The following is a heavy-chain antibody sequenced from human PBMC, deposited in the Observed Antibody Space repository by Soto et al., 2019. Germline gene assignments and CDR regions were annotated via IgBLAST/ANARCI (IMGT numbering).Heavy chain of an antibody. D-gene: IGHD2-2*01. CDR2: IIPIFGTA. CDR1: GGTFSSYA. CDR3: ARDGGNIVVVPAAPVYYYYYGMDV. Sequence: SVKVSCKASGGTFSSYAISWVRQAPGQGLEWMGGIIPIFGTANYAQKFQGRVTITADESTSTAYMELSSLRSEDTAVYYCARDGGNIVVVPAAPVYYYYYGMDVWGQGTTVTVSS. J-gene: IGHJ6*02. V-gene: IGHV1-69*13.